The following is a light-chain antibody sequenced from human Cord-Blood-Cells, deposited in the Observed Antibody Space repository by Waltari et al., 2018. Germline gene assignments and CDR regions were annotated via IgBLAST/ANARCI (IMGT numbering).Light chain of an antibody. CDR1: SSDVGGYNY. CDR2: DVS. V-gene: IGLV2-14*01. J-gene: IGLJ3*02. CDR3: SSYTSSSTWV. Sequence: QSALTHPASVSGSPGQSITISCTGTSSDVGGYNYVSGYQQHPGKAPHLIIYDVSKRPSGVSNRFSGSKSGNTASLTISGLQAEDEADYYCSSYTSSSTWVFGGGTKLTVL.